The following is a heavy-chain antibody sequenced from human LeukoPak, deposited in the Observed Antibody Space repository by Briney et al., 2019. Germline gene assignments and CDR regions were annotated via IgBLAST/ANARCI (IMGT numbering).Heavy chain of an antibody. CDR2: IKQDGSEK. V-gene: IGHV3-7*01. J-gene: IGHJ3*02. Sequence: GGSLRLSCAASGFTFSSYWMSWVRQAPGKGLEWVANIKQDGSEKYYMDSVKGRFTISRDNAKNSLYLQMNSLRAEDTAVYYCARDRRNYGDYGPRLDDAFDIWGQGTMVTVSS. CDR1: GFTFSSYW. D-gene: IGHD4-17*01. CDR3: ARDRRNYGDYGPRLDDAFDI.